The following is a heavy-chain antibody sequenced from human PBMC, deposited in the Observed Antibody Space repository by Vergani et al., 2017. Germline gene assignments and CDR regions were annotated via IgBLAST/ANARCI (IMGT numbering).Heavy chain of an antibody. CDR3: ARGGTYYDFWSGYYSPNYYMDV. V-gene: IGHV4-39*07. Sequence: QLQLQESGPGLVKPSETLSLTCTVSGGSISSSSYYWGWIRQPPGKGLEWIGSIYYSGSTYYNPSLKSRVTISVDTSKNQFSLKLSSVTAADTAVYYCARGGTYYDFWSGYYSPNYYMDVWGKGTTVTVSS. D-gene: IGHD3-3*01. J-gene: IGHJ6*03. CDR1: GGSISSSSYY. CDR2: IYYSGST.